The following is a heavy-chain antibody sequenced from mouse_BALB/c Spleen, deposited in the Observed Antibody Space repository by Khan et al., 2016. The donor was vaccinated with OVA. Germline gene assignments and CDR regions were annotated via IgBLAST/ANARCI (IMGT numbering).Heavy chain of an antibody. V-gene: IGHV5-6*01. Sequence: EVELVESGGDFVRPGGSLKLSCAASGFTFSTYGMSWVRQTPDKRLEWVATINTGGAYTYYPASVKGRFTISRDNAKHTLYLQLSSLKSEDTAVYYWARLAYYYNSEGFAYWGQGTLVTVAA. J-gene: IGHJ3*01. D-gene: IGHD1-1*01. CDR3: ARLAYYYNSEGFAY. CDR1: GFTFSTYG. CDR2: INTGGAYT.